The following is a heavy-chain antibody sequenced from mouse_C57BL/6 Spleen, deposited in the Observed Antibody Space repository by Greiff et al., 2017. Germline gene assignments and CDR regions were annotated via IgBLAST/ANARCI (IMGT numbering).Heavy chain of an antibody. CDR3: ARHEFYYGYGGIYAMDY. Sequence: VKLQESGAELVKPGASVKLSCKASGYTFTEYTIHWVKQRSGQGLEWIGWFYPGSGSIKYNEKFKDKATLTADKSSSTVYMELSRLTSEDSAVYFCARHEFYYGYGGIYAMDYWGQGTSVTVSS. CDR2: FYPGSGSI. CDR1: GYTFTEYT. V-gene: IGHV1-62-2*01. D-gene: IGHD2-2*01. J-gene: IGHJ4*01.